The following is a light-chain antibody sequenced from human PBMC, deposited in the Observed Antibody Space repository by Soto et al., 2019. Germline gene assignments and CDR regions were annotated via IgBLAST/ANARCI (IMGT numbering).Light chain of an antibody. Sequence: DFQMTQSPSFLSASVGDRVTITCRASQDIRDHLAWYLQKPGKVPQLLINTSSPLHSVVTSRLRATGLGTDFTPTINSLQPEYVGVYFCQNCNECPFTFGPGTTVDVK. CDR2: TSS. CDR3: QNCNECPFT. J-gene: IGKJ3*01. CDR1: QDIRDH. V-gene: IGKV1-27*01.